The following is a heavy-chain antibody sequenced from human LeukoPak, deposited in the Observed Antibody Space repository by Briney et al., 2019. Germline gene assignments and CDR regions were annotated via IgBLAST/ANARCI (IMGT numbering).Heavy chain of an antibody. V-gene: IGHV3-74*01. J-gene: IGHJ4*02. CDR3: AKEVGYDCSGLFDY. CDR2: ISPTGSTT. CDR1: GFSFSGHW. Sequence: GGSLRLSCIASGFSFSGHWMHWARQLPGKGLVWVSRISPTGSTTSYADSVKGRFTISRDNSKNTLYLQMNNLRVEDTAVYYCAKEVGYDCSGLFDYWGQGTLVTVSS. D-gene: IGHD3-22*01.